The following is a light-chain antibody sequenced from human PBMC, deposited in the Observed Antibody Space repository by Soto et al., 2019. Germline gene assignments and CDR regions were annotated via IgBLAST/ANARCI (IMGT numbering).Light chain of an antibody. J-gene: IGKJ4*01. CDR2: DAS. CDR3: QQRSNWPV. CDR1: QSVTTY. Sequence: PGERATLSCRASQSVTTYLAWYQHKPGQAPRLLIYDASNRATGIPARFSGGGSGTDFTLTISSLEPEDSAVYYCQQRSNWPVFGGGTKVDIK. V-gene: IGKV3-11*01.